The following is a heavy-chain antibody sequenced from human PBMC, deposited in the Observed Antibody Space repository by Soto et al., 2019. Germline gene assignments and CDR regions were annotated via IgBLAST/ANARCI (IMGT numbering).Heavy chain of an antibody. CDR1: GFTFSSYA. Sequence: LRLSCAASGFTFSSYAMSWVRQAPGKGLEWVSAISGSGGSTYYADSVKGRFTISRDNSKNTLYLQMNSLRAEDTAVYYCAKVRSYRDAFDIWGQGTMVTVSS. D-gene: IGHD1-26*01. CDR3: AKVRSYRDAFDI. V-gene: IGHV3-23*01. J-gene: IGHJ3*02. CDR2: ISGSGGST.